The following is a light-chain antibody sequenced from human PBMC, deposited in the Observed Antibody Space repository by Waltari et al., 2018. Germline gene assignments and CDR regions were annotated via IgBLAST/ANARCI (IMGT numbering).Light chain of an antibody. CDR1: GSNIGAGYD. CDR2: GST. CDR3: QSYDTSLSVV. Sequence: QSVLTQPPSVSGAPGQRVTISCTGSGSNIGAGYDVHWYQQLPRAAPKLLIYGSTSRPLGVPARFFGSTSVASASLAIIGLQAEDEADYYCQSYDTSLSVVFGGGTKLTVL. J-gene: IGLJ3*02. V-gene: IGLV1-40*01.